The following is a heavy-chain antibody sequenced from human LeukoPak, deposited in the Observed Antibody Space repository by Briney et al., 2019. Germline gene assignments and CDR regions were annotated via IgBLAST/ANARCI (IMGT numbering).Heavy chain of an antibody. CDR2: IYYSGGT. CDR3: ARDGYSYGPYYYYYMDL. J-gene: IGHJ6*03. D-gene: IGHD5-18*01. CDR1: GGSISSYY. Sequence: SETLSLTCTVSGGSISSYYWSWIRQPPGKGLEWIGYIYYSGGTNYNPSLKSRVTISVDTSKNQFSLKLSSVTAADTAVYYCARDGYSYGPYYYYYMDLWGKGTTVTVSS. V-gene: IGHV4-59*01.